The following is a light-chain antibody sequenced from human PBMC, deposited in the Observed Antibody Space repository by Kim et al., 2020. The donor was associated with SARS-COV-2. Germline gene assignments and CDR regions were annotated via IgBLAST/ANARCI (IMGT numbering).Light chain of an antibody. J-gene: IGKJ3*01. CDR2: AAS. CDR1: QSISSH. V-gene: IGKV1-39*01. CDR3: QQSYITPFT. Sequence: ASVGDRVTSTCRTSQSISSHLNWSHQKPGRAPKLLISAASTLQGGVPSRFSGSGSETDFTLTISSLQPEDFATYFCQQSYITPFTFGPGTKVDIK.